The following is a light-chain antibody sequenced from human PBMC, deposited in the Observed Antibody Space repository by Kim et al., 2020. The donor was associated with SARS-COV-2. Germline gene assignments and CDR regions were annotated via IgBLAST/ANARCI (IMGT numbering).Light chain of an antibody. J-gene: IGKJ2*01. V-gene: IGKV3-15*01. CDR2: GAS. Sequence: ETVMTQSPATLSVSPGETATLSCRASQNVRTYLAWYQQKPGQAPRLLIYGASTRATGIPARFSGGGSGTEFTLTISSLQSEDFALYYCQQYSNWPPNTVGQGTKLEI. CDR3: QQYSNWPPNT. CDR1: QNVRTY.